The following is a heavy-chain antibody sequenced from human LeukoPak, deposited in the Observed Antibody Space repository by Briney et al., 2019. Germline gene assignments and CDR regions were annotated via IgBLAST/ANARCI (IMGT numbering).Heavy chain of an antibody. CDR2: INTDNGNR. CDR1: GYTFTNYA. D-gene: IGHD2/OR15-2a*01. Sequence: ASVKVSCKASGYTFTNYAIHWVRQAPGQGLEWMGWINTDNGNRKYAQKFQSRVTITSDTSANTVNMELASLRSEDTAVYFCARDKALTTSYGMDVWGQGTTVTVSS. V-gene: IGHV1-3*04. J-gene: IGHJ6*02. CDR3: ARDKALTTSYGMDV.